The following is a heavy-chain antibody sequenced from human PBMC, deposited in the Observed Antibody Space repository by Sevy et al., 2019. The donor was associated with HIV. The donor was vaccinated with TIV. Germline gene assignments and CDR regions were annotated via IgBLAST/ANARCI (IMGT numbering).Heavy chain of an antibody. Sequence: GGSLRLSCAASGFTFSSYAMSWVRQAPGKGLEWVSAISGSGGSTYYADSVKGRFTISRDNSKNTLYLQMNSLRAEDTAVYYCAPLYYYGSARYSEGFDYWGQGTLVTVSS. V-gene: IGHV3-23*01. CDR3: APLYYYGSARYSEGFDY. CDR1: GFTFSSYA. CDR2: ISGSGGST. D-gene: IGHD3-10*01. J-gene: IGHJ4*02.